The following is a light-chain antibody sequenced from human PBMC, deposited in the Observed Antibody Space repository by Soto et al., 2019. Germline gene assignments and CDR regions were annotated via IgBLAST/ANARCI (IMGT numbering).Light chain of an antibody. V-gene: IGKV4-1*01. Sequence: DIVMTRAPYSRAGSLVYISTINFKSIQIVLYIPNKKNSLNWYQQKPGKAPKLLIYAASSLQSGVPSRFSGSGSGTDFTLTISRLEPEDFALYYCQQYGSSPPITFGQGTRLEI. CDR2: AAS. J-gene: IGKJ5*01. CDR3: QQYGSSPPIT. CDR1: QIVLYIPNKKNS.